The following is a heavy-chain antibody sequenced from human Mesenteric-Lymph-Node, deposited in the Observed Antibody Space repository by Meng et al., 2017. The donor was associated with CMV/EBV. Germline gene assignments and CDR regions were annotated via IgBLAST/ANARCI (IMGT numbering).Heavy chain of an antibody. J-gene: IGHJ4*02. V-gene: IGHV3-23*01. CDR1: GFTFSNFG. CDR2: ISGSGGDT. D-gene: IGHD3-3*01. CDR3: AKWVTIFGVVVVENYFDF. Sequence: GESLKISCAASGFTFSNFGMGWVRQAPGKGLEWGSAISGSGGDTYYADSVKGRFTISRDNSKNTLYLQMDSLRAEDTAVYYCAKWVTIFGVVVVENYFDFRGQGTLVTVSS.